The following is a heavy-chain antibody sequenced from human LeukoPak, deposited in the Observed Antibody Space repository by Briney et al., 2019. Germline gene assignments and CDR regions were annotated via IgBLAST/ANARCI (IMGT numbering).Heavy chain of an antibody. Sequence: PSGTLSLTCTVSGGSISSSSYYWGWIRQPPGKGLEWIGSIYYSGSTYYNPSLKSRVTISVDTSKNQFTLKLSSVTAADTAVYYCARHGYCSSTSCYRDYYCYMDVWGKGTTVTVSS. CDR2: IYYSGST. V-gene: IGHV4-39*01. D-gene: IGHD2-2*02. CDR3: ARHGYCSSTSCYRDYYCYMDV. CDR1: GGSISSSSYY. J-gene: IGHJ6*03.